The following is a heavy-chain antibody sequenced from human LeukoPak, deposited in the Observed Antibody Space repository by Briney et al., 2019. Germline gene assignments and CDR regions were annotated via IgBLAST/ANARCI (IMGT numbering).Heavy chain of an antibody. Sequence: PGGSLRLSCAASGFTFRSYAMNWVRQAPGKGLEWVSAISDSGGSTYYADSVKGRFTISRDNSKNTLYLQMNSLRAEDTAVYYCARVSDDSSGPPLLYWGQGTLVTVSS. CDR1: GFTFRSYA. V-gene: IGHV3-23*01. D-gene: IGHD3-22*01. CDR3: ARVSDDSSGPPLLY. J-gene: IGHJ4*02. CDR2: ISDSGGST.